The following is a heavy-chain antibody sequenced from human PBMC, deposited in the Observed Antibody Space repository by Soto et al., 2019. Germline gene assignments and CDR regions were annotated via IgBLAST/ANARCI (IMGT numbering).Heavy chain of an antibody. Sequence: QVTLKESGPVLVKPTETLTLRCTVSGLSITDSEMGVSWIRQPPGQPLEWLAHIDSSGEKSYRTFLKSRLDISKDTSKSQIVPTMTNMDPADTATYYCARRHLAVAVSPWFDPWGQGIPVTVSS. V-gene: IGHV2-26*01. CDR3: ARRHLAVAVSPWFDP. CDR1: GLSITDSEMG. CDR2: IDSSGEK. J-gene: IGHJ5*02. D-gene: IGHD6-19*01.